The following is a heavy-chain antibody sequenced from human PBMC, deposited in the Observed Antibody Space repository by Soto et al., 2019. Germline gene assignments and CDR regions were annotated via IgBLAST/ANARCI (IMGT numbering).Heavy chain of an antibody. CDR3: ARDPTYYDFWSGYVPGYYYGMDV. J-gene: IGHJ6*02. CDR2: INSDGSST. D-gene: IGHD3-3*01. Sequence: GGSLGLSCAASGFTFSSYWMHWVRQAPGKGLVWVSRINSDGSSTSYADSVKGRFTISRDNAKNTLYLQMNSLRAEDTAVYYCARDPTYYDFWSGYVPGYYYGMDVWGQGTTVTVSS. V-gene: IGHV3-74*01. CDR1: GFTFSSYW.